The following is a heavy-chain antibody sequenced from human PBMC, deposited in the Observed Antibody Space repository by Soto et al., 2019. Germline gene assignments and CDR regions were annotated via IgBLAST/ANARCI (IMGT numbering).Heavy chain of an antibody. CDR2: IYYSGST. J-gene: IGHJ6*02. Sequence: PSETLSLTCTVSGGSISSSSYYWGWIRQPPGKGLEWIGSIYYSGSTYYNPSLKSRVTISVDTSKNQFSLKLSSVTAADIVFYYFASRYSYGYYYYGMDVWGQGTTVTVSS. CDR1: GGSISSSSYY. V-gene: IGHV4-39*01. D-gene: IGHD5-18*01. CDR3: ASRYSYGYYYYGMDV.